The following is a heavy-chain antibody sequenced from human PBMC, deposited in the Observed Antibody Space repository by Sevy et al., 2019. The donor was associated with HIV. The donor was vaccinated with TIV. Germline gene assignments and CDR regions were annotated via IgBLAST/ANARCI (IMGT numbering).Heavy chain of an antibody. J-gene: IGHJ4*02. CDR3: ARTTSGWFDY. V-gene: IGHV6-1*01. CDR1: GDSDSSNSVA. D-gene: IGHD6-19*01. Sequence: SQTLSLTCAISGDSDSSNSVAWNWIRQSASRGLEWLRRTYYRSTWHNDYAVSVKSRITINPDTSKNQFSLQLNSVTPEDTAVYYCARTTSGWFDYWGQGTPVTVSS. CDR2: TYYRSTWHN.